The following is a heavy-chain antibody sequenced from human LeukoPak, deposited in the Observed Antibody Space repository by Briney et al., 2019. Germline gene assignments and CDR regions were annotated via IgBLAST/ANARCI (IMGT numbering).Heavy chain of an antibody. CDR1: GFTFGDYA. Sequence: GRSLRLSCTASGFTFGDYAMSWVRQAPGKGLEWVGFIRSKAYGGTTEYAASVKGRFTISRDDSKSIAYLQMNSLKTEDTAVYYCTRQYYDFWSGYSYYYYYYMDVWGKGTTVTVSS. CDR3: TRQYYDFWSGYSYYYYYYMDV. J-gene: IGHJ6*03. V-gene: IGHV3-49*04. D-gene: IGHD3-3*01. CDR2: IRSKAYGGTT.